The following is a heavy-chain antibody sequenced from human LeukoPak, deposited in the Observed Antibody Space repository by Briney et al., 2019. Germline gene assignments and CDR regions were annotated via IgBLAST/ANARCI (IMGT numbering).Heavy chain of an antibody. CDR2: IYHSGST. V-gene: IGHV4-38-2*01. Sequence: SETLSLTCAVSGYSISSGYYWGWIRQPPGKGLEWIGSIYHSGSTYYNPSLKSRVTISEDTSKNQFSLKLSSVTAADTAVYYCARVWRFGFGELSPFDYWGQGTLVTVSS. J-gene: IGHJ4*02. CDR1: GYSISSGYY. CDR3: ARVWRFGFGELSPFDY. D-gene: IGHD3-10*01.